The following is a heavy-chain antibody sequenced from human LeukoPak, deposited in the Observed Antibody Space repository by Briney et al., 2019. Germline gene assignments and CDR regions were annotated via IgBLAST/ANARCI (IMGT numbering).Heavy chain of an antibody. CDR2: ISSSGSTI. CDR1: GFTFSSYE. Sequence: GGSLRLSCAASGFTFSSYEMNWVRQAPGKGLEWVSYISSSGSTIYYADSVKGRFTISRGNAKNSLYLQMNSLRAEDTAVYYCARVIAAAAYYYGMDVWGKGTTVTVSS. J-gene: IGHJ6*04. CDR3: ARVIAAAAYYYGMDV. D-gene: IGHD6-13*01. V-gene: IGHV3-48*03.